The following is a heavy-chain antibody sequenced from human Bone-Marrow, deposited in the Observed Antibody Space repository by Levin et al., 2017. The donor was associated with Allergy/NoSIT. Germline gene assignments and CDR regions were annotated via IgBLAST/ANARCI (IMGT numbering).Heavy chain of an antibody. J-gene: IGHJ3*02. D-gene: IGHD2-2*01. CDR3: ASVSRASWRAFDI. CDR1: GFAVSDNY. V-gene: IGHV3-53*01. CDR2: LYAGGST. Sequence: SCALSGFAVSDNYMSWLRQAPGKGLEWVSILYAGGSTYYADSVKGRFTISRDNSKNTLSLQMNRLRVEDTAVYYCASVSRASWRAFDIWGQGTKVTVSS.